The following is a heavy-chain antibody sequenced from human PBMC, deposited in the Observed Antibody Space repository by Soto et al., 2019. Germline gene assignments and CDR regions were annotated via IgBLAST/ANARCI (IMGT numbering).Heavy chain of an antibody. Sequence: AGGSLRLSCAASGFTFSDYYMSWIRQAPGKGLEWVSYISSSGSTIYYADSVKGRFTISRDNAKNSLYLQMNSLRAEDTAVYYCARNYSSSWYVWFDPWGQGTLVTVSS. CDR1: GFTFSDYY. CDR2: ISSSGSTI. J-gene: IGHJ5*02. CDR3: ARNYSSSWYVWFDP. D-gene: IGHD6-13*01. V-gene: IGHV3-11*01.